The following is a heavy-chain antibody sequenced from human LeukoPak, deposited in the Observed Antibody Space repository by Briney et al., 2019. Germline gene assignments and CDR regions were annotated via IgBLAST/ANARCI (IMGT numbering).Heavy chain of an antibody. V-gene: IGHV4-39*01. D-gene: IGHD1-1*01. J-gene: IGHJ4*02. CDR3: ASLLENFDY. CDR1: GGSISSSSYY. Sequence: PSETLSLTCTVSGGSISSSSYYWGWIRQPPGKGLEWIGSIYYSGSTYYNPSLKSRVTISVDTSKNLFSLKLSSVTAAGTAVYYCASLLENFDYWGQGTLVTVSS. CDR2: IYYSGST.